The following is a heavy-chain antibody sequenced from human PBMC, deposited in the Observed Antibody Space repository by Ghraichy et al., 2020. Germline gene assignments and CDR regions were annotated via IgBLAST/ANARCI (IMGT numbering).Heavy chain of an antibody. CDR3: AKEGLFGSGSSDAFDI. CDR2: VWDDGRTK. J-gene: IGHJ3*02. V-gene: IGHV3-33*06. CDR1: GFTFNNYV. Sequence: LSLTCTASGFTFNNYVMHWVRQAPGKGLEWVAVVWDDGRTKYYADSVKGRFTISRDSSNSMVYLQMNSLGAEDTAVYYCAKEGLFGSGSSDAFDIWGQGTMVIVS. D-gene: IGHD3-10*01.